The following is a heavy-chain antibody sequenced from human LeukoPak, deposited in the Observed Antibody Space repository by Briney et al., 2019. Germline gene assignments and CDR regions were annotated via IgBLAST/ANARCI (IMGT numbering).Heavy chain of an antibody. D-gene: IGHD3-16*01. V-gene: IGHV1-2*02. CDR1: GYTFTGYY. J-gene: IGHJ4*02. CDR2: INPNSGVT. Sequence: ASVKVSCKASGYTFTGYYMYWVRQAPGQGLEWMGWINPNSGVTNYAQKFQGRVTMTRDTSISTAYMEVSSLRSDDPAVYFCARGRGSYSFDYWGQGTLVTVSS. CDR3: ARGRGSYSFDY.